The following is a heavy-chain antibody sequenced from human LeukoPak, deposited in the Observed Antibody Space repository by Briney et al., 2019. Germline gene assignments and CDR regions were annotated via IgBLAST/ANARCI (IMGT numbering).Heavy chain of an antibody. V-gene: IGHV4-34*01. Sequence: SETLSLTCAVYGGSFSGYYWSWIRQPPGKGLEWIGEINHSGSTNCNPSPKSRVTISVDTSKNQFSLKLSSVTAADTAVYYCARGRDYVWGSYRYTGKLFDYWGQGTLVTVSS. CDR2: INHSGST. J-gene: IGHJ4*02. D-gene: IGHD3-16*02. CDR3: ARGRDYVWGSYRYTGKLFDY. CDR1: GGSFSGYY.